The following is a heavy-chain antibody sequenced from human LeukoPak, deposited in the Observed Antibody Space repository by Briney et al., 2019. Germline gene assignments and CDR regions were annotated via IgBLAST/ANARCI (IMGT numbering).Heavy chain of an antibody. D-gene: IGHD1-26*01. CDR1: GGSFSGYY. Sequence: SETLSLTCAVYGGSFSGYYWSWIRQPPGKGLEWIGEINHSGNTNYNPSLKSRVTISVDTSKNQFSLKLSSVTAADTAVYYCATRGAIVGAAYFDYWGQGTLVTVSS. V-gene: IGHV4-34*01. J-gene: IGHJ4*02. CDR2: INHSGNT. CDR3: ATRGAIVGAAYFDY.